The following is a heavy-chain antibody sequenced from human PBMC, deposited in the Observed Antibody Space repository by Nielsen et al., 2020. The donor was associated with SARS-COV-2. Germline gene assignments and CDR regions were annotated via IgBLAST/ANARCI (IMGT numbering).Heavy chain of an antibody. CDR3: AKSITIFGVVDKPQYYFDY. CDR1: GYTFTSYG. Sequence: ASVKVSCKASGYTFTSYGISWVRQAPGQGLEWMGWISAYNGNTNYAQKLQGRVTMTTDTSTSTAYMELRSLRSDDTAVYYCAKSITIFGVVDKPQYYFDYWGQGTLVTVSS. J-gene: IGHJ4*02. V-gene: IGHV1-18*01. CDR2: ISAYNGNT. D-gene: IGHD3-3*01.